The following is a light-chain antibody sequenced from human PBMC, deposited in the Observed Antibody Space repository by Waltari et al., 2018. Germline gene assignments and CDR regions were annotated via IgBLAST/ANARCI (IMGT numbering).Light chain of an antibody. CDR1: QSMSTW. CDR2: KAS. V-gene: IGKV1-5*03. Sequence: DIQMTQSPSTLSASVGDRVTITCRASQSMSTWLAWYQQKPGKAPNLLIYKASSLERGVPSRFSGSGSGTEFTLTISSLQPDDFATFYCQQYNTYVTFGPGTKVDIK. CDR3: QQYNTYVT. J-gene: IGKJ3*01.